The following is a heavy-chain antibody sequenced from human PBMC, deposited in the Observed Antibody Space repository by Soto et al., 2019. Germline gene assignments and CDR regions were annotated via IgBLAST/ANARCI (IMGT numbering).Heavy chain of an antibody. J-gene: IGHJ2*01. Sequence: EVQLVESGGGLVKPGGSLRLSCAASGFTFSSYSMNWVRQAPGKGLEWVSSISSSSSYIYYADSVKGRFTISRDNAKNSLYLQMNSLRAEDTAVYYCARDLSQGFDWLTYWYFDLWGRGTLVTVSS. CDR1: GFTFSSYS. V-gene: IGHV3-21*01. CDR2: ISSSSSYI. CDR3: ARDLSQGFDWLTYWYFDL. D-gene: IGHD3-9*01.